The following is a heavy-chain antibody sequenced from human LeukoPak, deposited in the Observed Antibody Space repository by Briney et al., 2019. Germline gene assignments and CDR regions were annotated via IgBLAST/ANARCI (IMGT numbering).Heavy chain of an antibody. CDR1: GFTFNDYY. CDR3: AREWGRIAVAGGPGY. J-gene: IGHJ4*02. Sequence: GGSLRLSCAASGFTFNDYYMSWIRQAPGKGLEWLSYINIGGTNTHYADSVKGRFTISRDNSANPLYLQMSSLRVEDTAVYYCAREWGRIAVAGGPGYWGQGALVTVSS. V-gene: IGHV3-11*06. CDR2: INIGGTNT. D-gene: IGHD6-19*01.